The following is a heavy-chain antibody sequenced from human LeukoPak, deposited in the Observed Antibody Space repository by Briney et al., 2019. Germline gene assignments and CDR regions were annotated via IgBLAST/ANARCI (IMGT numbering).Heavy chain of an antibody. D-gene: IGHD6-13*01. CDR1: GFSFSSYV. Sequence: GGSLRLSCAASGFSFSSYVMNWVRQAPGKGLEFGSGISGSGGNTYYADSVRGRFTISRDNSKNTLYLQMDSLRADDTAVYYCAKDASTWPEYFDYWGQGTLVTVSS. CDR3: AKDASTWPEYFDY. CDR2: ISGSGGNT. J-gene: IGHJ4*02. V-gene: IGHV3-23*01.